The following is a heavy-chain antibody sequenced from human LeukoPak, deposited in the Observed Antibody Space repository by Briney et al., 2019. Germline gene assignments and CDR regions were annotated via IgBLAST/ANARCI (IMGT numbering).Heavy chain of an antibody. J-gene: IGHJ6*03. CDR3: ARITTSTKGSYYYYMDV. CDR1: GGSISSGSYY. Sequence: SETLSLTCTVSGGSISSGSYYWSWIRQPAGKGLEWIGRIYTSGSTNYNPSLKSRVTISVDASKNQFSLKLSSVTAADTAVYYCARITTSTKGSYYYYMDVWGKGTTVTVSS. V-gene: IGHV4-61*02. CDR2: IYTSGST. D-gene: IGHD3-22*01.